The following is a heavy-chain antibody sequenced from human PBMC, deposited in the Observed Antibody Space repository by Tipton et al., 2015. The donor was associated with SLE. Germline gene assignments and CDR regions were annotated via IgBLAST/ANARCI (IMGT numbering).Heavy chain of an antibody. D-gene: IGHD6-19*01. V-gene: IGHV4-59*01. Sequence: TLSLTCTVPGGSISSYYWSWIRQPPGKGLEWIGYIYYSGSTNYNPSLKSRVTISVDTSKNQFSLKLSSVTAADTAVYYCARAGSSGWYNWYFDLWGRGTLVTVSS. CDR3: ARAGSSGWYNWYFDL. CDR1: GGSISSYY. J-gene: IGHJ2*01. CDR2: IYYSGST.